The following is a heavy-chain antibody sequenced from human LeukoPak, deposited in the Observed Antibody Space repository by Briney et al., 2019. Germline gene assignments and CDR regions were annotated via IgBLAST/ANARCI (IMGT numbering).Heavy chain of an antibody. D-gene: IGHD1-26*01. CDR2: INHSGST. CDR1: GGSFSGYY. V-gene: IGHV4-34*01. J-gene: IGHJ4*02. Sequence: KPSETLSLTCAVYGGSFSGYYWSWIRQPPGKGLEGIGEINHSGSTNFNPSLKSRVTISVDTSKNQSSLKLSSVTAADTAVYYCARGPRVGATNWGQGTLVTVSS. CDR3: ARGPRVGATN.